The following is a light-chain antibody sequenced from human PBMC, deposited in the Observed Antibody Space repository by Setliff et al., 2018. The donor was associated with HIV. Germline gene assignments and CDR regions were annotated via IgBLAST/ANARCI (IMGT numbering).Light chain of an antibody. CDR2: EVS. Sequence: QSVLTQPASVSESPGQSITISCTGTSSDVGSYNLVSWYRQYPGKAPTLMIYEVSRRLSGVSNRFSGSKSGNTASLTISGLQAEDEADYYCCSYAGSSTFAVFGGGTKVTVL. V-gene: IGLV2-23*02. CDR3: CSYAGSSTFAV. CDR1: SSDVGSYNL. J-gene: IGLJ3*02.